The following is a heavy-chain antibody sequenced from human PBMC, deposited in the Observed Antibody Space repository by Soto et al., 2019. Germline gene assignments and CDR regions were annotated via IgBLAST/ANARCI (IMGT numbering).Heavy chain of an antibody. CDR3: ARDSVPVAGRVYNWFDP. Sequence: PSETLSLTCTVSGGSISSYYWSWIRQPPGKGLEWIGYIYYSGSTYYNPSLKSRVTISVDTSKNQFSLILNSVTAADTAAYYCARDSVPVAGRVYNWFDPWGQGTLVTVSS. V-gene: IGHV4-59*12. CDR1: GGSISSYY. J-gene: IGHJ5*02. D-gene: IGHD6-19*01. CDR2: IYYSGST.